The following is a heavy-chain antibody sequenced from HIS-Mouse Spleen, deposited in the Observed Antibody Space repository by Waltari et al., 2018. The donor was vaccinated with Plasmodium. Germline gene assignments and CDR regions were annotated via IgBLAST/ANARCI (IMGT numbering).Heavy chain of an antibody. D-gene: IGHD6-6*01. CDR3: ARTTYSSSSAKYYYYGMDV. Sequence: QVTLRESGPALVKPTQTLTLTCTFSGFSPSTSGMCVTWIRQPTGKALEWLARIDWDDDKYYSTSLKTRLTISKDTSKNQVVLTMTNMDPVDTATYYCARTTYSSSSAKYYYYGMDVWGQGTTVTVSS. J-gene: IGHJ6*02. V-gene: IGHV2-70*15. CDR1: GFSPSTSGMC. CDR2: IDWDDDK.